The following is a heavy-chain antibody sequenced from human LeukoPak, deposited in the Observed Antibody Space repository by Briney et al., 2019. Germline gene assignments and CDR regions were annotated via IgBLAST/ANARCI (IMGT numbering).Heavy chain of an antibody. D-gene: IGHD1-1*01. CDR1: GFTFSDYY. Sequence: GGSLRLSCAASGFTFSDYYMSWIRQAPGKGLEWVSYISSSGSTIYYADSVKGRFTISRDNAKNSLYLQMNSLRAEDTAVYYCAKVKEPERRPAQLYYFDYWGQGPWSPSPQ. J-gene: IGHJ4*02. CDR3: AKVKEPERRPAQLYYFDY. V-gene: IGHV3-11*01. CDR2: ISSSGSTI.